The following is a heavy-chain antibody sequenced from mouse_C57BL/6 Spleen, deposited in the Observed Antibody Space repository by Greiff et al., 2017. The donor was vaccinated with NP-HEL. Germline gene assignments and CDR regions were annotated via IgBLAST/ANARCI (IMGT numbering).Heavy chain of an antibody. Sequence: VQLQQPGAELVKPGASVKLSCKASGYTFTSYWMHWVKQRPGQGLEWIGMIHPNSGSTNYNEKFKSKATLTVDKSSSTAYMQLSSLTSEDSAVYYCASPITTVGGYWGQGTTLTVSS. J-gene: IGHJ2*01. CDR2: IHPNSGST. D-gene: IGHD1-1*01. CDR1: GYTFTSYW. V-gene: IGHV1-64*01. CDR3: ASPITTVGGY.